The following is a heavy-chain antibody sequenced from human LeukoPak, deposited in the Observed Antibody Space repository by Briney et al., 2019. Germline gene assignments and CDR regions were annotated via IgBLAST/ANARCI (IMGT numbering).Heavy chain of an antibody. J-gene: IGHJ4*02. CDR1: GFTFSKYW. D-gene: IGHD6-6*01. CDR2: INNDATST. CDR3: ARVTSSLKALDY. Sequence: GGSLRLSCAASGFTFSKYWMHWVRQAPGKGLVWLSRINNDATSTTYTDSVKGRFTISRDNAKITLFLQMNSLRVDDTAVYYCARVTSSLKALDYWGQGTLVTVSS. V-gene: IGHV3-74*01.